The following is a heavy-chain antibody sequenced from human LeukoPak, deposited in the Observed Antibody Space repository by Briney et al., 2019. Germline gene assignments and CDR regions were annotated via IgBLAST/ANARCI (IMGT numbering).Heavy chain of an antibody. CDR2: FDPEDGET. Sequence: ASVKVSCKVSGYTLTELSMHWVRQAPGKGLEWMGGFDPEDGETIYAQKFQGRVTMTEDTSTDTAYMELSSLRSEDTAVYYCATEVSPYYDFWSGHYMDVWGKGTTVSVSS. J-gene: IGHJ6*03. V-gene: IGHV1-24*01. D-gene: IGHD3-3*01. CDR1: GYTLTELS. CDR3: ATEVSPYYDFWSGHYMDV.